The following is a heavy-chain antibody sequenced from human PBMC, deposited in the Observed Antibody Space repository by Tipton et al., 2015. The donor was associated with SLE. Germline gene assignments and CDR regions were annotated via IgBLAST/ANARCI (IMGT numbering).Heavy chain of an antibody. CDR3: ASSASGWFDY. D-gene: IGHD6-19*01. J-gene: IGHJ4*02. Sequence: TLSLTCTVSGGSLSAYYWSWIRQPAGKGLEWIGRIYPTGNTNYNPSLNSRVTMSVDTSKNQFSLNPTSVTAADTAVYYCASSASGWFDYWGQGTLVTVSS. CDR1: GGSLSAYY. V-gene: IGHV4-4*07. CDR2: IYPTGNT.